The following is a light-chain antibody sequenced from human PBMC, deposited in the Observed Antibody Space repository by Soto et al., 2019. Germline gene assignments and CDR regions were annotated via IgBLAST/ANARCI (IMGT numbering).Light chain of an antibody. CDR1: SSEIGSYNL. CDR2: EGT. J-gene: IGLJ1*01. CDR3: CSYAGSSASYV. Sequence: FSLTEPAFLSGAPGQAMTLLFTGNSSEIGSYNLVSWYQHHPGKAPKLMIYEGTKRPSGVSNRFSASKSGNTASLTISGLQAEDEADYYCCSYAGSSASYVFGTGTKVTVL. V-gene: IGLV2-23*01.